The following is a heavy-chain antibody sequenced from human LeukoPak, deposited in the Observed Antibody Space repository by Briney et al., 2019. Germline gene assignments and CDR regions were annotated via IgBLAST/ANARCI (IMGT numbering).Heavy chain of an antibody. V-gene: IGHV3-30*02. D-gene: IGHD2-21*02. J-gene: IGHJ4*02. CDR2: MRYDENNK. Sequence: GGSLRLSRAASGFTFSSYGMHWVRQAPGKGLECVAFMRYDENNKYYADSVKGRFTISRDNSKNTLYLQMNSLRAEDTAVYYCAKDWRAYCGGDCYSYFDYWGQGTLVTVSS. CDR1: GFTFSSYG. CDR3: AKDWRAYCGGDCYSYFDY.